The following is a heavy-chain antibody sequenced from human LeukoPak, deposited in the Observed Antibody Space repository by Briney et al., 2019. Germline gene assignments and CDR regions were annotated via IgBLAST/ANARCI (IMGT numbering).Heavy chain of an antibody. J-gene: IGHJ4*02. D-gene: IGHD3-22*01. CDR1: GGSISSYY. V-gene: IGHV4-59*08. Sequence: TSETLSLTCTVSGGSISSYYWSWIRQPPGKGLEWIGYIYYSGSTNYNPSLKSRVTISVDTSKNQFSLKLSSVTPADTAVYYCASMDYYDSSGYPNLYYFDYWGQGTLVTVSS. CDR3: ASMDYYDSSGYPNLYYFDY. CDR2: IYYSGST.